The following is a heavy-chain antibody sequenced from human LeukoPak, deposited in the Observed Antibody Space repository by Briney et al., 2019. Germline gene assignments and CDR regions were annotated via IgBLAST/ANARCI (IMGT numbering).Heavy chain of an antibody. CDR1: GGSISSSSYY. J-gene: IGHJ4*02. V-gene: IGHV4-39*01. D-gene: IGHD4-11*01. Sequence: SETLSLTCTVSGGSISSSSYYWGWIRQPPGNGLEWIGSIYYSGSTYYNPSLKSRVTISVDTSKNQFSLKLSSVTAADTAVYYCASLQRPGGYWGQGTLVTVSS. CDR3: ASLQRPGGY. CDR2: IYYSGST.